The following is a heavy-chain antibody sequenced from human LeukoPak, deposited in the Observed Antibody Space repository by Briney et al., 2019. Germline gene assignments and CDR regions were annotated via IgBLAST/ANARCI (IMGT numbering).Heavy chain of an antibody. CDR3: ARDQPPLRFTIMTGNWFDP. J-gene: IGHJ5*02. CDR1: GGSISSYY. CDR2: IYYSGST. D-gene: IGHD3-9*01. Sequence: SETLSLTCTVSGGSISSYYWSWIRQPPGKGLEWIGYIYYSGSTNYNPSLKSRVTMSVDTSKNQFSLKLSSVTAADTAVYYCARDQPPLRFTIMTGNWFDPWGQGTLVTVSS. V-gene: IGHV4-59*12.